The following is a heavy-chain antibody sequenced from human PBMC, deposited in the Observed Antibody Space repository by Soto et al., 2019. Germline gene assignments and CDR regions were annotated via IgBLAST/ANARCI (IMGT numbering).Heavy chain of an antibody. Sequence: SVKVSCKASGFTFTSSSVQWVRQARGQRLEWIGWITVGTGNTNYAQKFQERVTITRDMSTSTAYMELSNLRSEDTAVYYCAAGDSSGYYGGWGQGTQVTASS. CDR3: AAGDSSGYYGG. D-gene: IGHD3-22*01. CDR1: GFTFTSSS. V-gene: IGHV1-58*01. CDR2: ITVGTGNT. J-gene: IGHJ4*02.